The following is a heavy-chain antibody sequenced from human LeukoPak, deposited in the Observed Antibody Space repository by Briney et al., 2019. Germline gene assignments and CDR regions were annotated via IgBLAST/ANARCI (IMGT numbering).Heavy chain of an antibody. CDR1: GRSISSYY. CDR3: ARVRTDWFGEIDY. Sequence: SETLSLTCPVSGRSISSYYWSWIRQPPGKGLEWIGYIYYIGNTNYNPSLKSRVTISVDTSKNQFSLKLSSVTAADTAVYYCARVRTDWFGEIDYWGQGTLVTVSS. D-gene: IGHD3-10*01. CDR2: IYYIGNT. V-gene: IGHV4-59*01. J-gene: IGHJ4*02.